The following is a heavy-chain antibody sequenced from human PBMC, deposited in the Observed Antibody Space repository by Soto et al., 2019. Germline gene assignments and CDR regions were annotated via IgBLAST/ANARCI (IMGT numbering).Heavy chain of an antibody. CDR3: ARDLYIAAAGSFDY. D-gene: IGHD6-13*01. CDR2: IIPILGIA. CDR1: GGTFSSYT. Sequence: QVQLVQSGAEVKKPGSSVKVSCKASGGTFSSYTISWVRQAPGQGLEWMGRIIPILGIANYAQKFQGRVTITADQSTSTAYMELSSLRSEDTAVYYCARDLYIAAAGSFDYWGQGTLVTVSS. J-gene: IGHJ4*02. V-gene: IGHV1-69*08.